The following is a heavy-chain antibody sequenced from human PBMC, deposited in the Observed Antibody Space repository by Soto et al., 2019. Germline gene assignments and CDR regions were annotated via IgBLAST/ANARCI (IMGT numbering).Heavy chain of an antibody. V-gene: IGHV5-51*01. D-gene: IGHD2-15*01. CDR2: IYPGDSDT. CDR1: GYSFTSYW. J-gene: IGHJ4*02. CDR3: ARNMVYCSGGSCYYDY. Sequence: GESLKISCKGSGYSFTSYWIGWVRQMPGKGLEWMGIIYPGDSDTRYSPSFQGQVTISADKSISTAYLQWSSLKASDTAMYYCARNMVYCSGGSCYYDYWGQGTLVTVSS.